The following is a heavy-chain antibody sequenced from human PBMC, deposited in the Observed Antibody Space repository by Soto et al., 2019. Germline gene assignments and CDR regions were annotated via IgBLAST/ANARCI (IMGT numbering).Heavy chain of an antibody. V-gene: IGHV4-28*01. J-gene: IGHJ5*02. CDR2: VYYSGST. Sequence: GGWVRKSPGRGLEWIGNVYYSGSTNYNPSLKSRVTMSVDTSKNQFSLKLSSVTAADTAVYYSARYCNSVTCHGFDLWGQGTLVTVSS. CDR3: ARYCNSVTCHGFDL. D-gene: IGHD2-2*01.